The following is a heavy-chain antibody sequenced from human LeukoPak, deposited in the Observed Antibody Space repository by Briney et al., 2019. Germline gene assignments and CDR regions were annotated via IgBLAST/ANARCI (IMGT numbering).Heavy chain of an antibody. CDR1: GYTFTGYY. CDR3: ARDPAQTYYYDP. Sequence: ASVKVSCKASGYTFTGYYLHWVRQAPAQGLECMGWINPKNGGTEYAQKFQGRVTMTRDTSISTVYMELSRLTSDDTAVYSCARDPAQTYYYDPWGQGTLVTVSS. CDR2: INPKNGGT. V-gene: IGHV1-2*02. J-gene: IGHJ4*02. D-gene: IGHD3-22*01.